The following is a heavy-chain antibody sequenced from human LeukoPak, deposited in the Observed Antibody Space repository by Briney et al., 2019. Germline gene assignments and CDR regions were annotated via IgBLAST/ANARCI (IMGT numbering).Heavy chain of an antibody. J-gene: IGHJ4*02. V-gene: IGHV3-23*01. CDR1: GFTFSAYD. CDR3: ANLTPDSTTPTDF. D-gene: IGHD1-1*01. Sequence: GGSLRLSCAGSGFTFSAYDLSWVRQAQGQGLGWVAAISRSGSTPYYTASVKGRFTISRDNSKNTLFLQMNSLRAGDTAVYYCANLTPDSTTPTDFWGQGTLVTVSS. CDR2: ISRSGSTP.